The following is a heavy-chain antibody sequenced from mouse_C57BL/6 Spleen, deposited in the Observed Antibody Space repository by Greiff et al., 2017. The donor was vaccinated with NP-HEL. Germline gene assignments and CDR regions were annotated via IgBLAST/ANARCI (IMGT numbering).Heavy chain of an antibody. CDR1: GYTFTSYG. CDR3: ARAEDDGYYAWFAY. D-gene: IGHD2-3*01. Sequence: VQLKQSGAELVRPGSSVKMSCKTSGYTFTSYGINWVKQRPGQGLEWIGYIYLGNGYTEYNEKFKGKATLTSDTSSSTAYMQLSSLTSEDSAIYFSARAEDDGYYAWFAYWGQGTLVTVSA. V-gene: IGHV1-58*01. J-gene: IGHJ3*01. CDR2: IYLGNGYT.